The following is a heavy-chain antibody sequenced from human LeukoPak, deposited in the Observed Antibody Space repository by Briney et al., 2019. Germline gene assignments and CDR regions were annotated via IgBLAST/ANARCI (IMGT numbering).Heavy chain of an antibody. Sequence: ASVKVSCKASGYTFTGYYMHWVRQAPGQGLEWMGWINPNSGGTNYAQKFQGRVTMTRDTSISTAYMELSRLRSDDTAVYYCARDSMFVRGWELLKDYWGQGTLVTVSS. D-gene: IGHD1-26*01. CDR3: ARDSMFVRGWELLKDY. J-gene: IGHJ4*02. V-gene: IGHV1-2*02. CDR1: GYTFTGYY. CDR2: INPNSGGT.